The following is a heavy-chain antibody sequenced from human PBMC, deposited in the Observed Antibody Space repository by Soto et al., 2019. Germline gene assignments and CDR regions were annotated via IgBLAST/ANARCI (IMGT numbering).Heavy chain of an antibody. CDR1: GFSLTTSGVG. J-gene: IGHJ4*02. CDR3: AHLSPVVGSTFHY. CDR2: IYWDDDK. V-gene: IGHV2-5*02. D-gene: IGHD1-26*01. Sequence: FGPNRVKPTQTLTLTCTFSGFSLTTSGVGVGLIRQPPGKALEWLALIYWDDDKRYSPSLMNRLTITKDTSKNQVVLTMTNMDPMDTATYYCAHLSPVVGSTFHYWGQGTLVTVYS.